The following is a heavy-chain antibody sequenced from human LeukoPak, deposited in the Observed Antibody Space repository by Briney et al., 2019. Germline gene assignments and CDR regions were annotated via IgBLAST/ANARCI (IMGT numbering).Heavy chain of an antibody. D-gene: IGHD5-24*01. V-gene: IGHV4-4*07. CDR2: IYASGTT. CDR3: ARDVGGDGYNLRSWFDP. J-gene: IGHJ5*02. CDR1: AGSINPYY. Sequence: SETLSLTCTVSAGSINPYYWSWIRQSAEKGLEWIGRIYASGTTKYNPSLQSRVAMSVDMSKNQFSLNLASVTAADTAVYYCARDVGGDGYNLRSWFDPWGQGTLVTVSS.